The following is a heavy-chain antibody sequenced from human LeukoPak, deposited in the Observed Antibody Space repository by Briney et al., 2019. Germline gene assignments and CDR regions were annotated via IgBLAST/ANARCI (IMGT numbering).Heavy chain of an antibody. D-gene: IGHD3-10*01. V-gene: IGHV1-69*05. CDR2: IIPIFGTA. CDR1: GGTFSSYA. J-gene: IGHJ1*01. Sequence: ASVKVSCKASGGTFSSYAISWVRQAPGQGLEWMGGIIPIFGTANYAQKFQGRVTITTDESTSTAYMELSSLRSEDTAVYYCARDTGVRGELLVGDFQHWGQGTLVTVSS. CDR3: ARDTGVRGELLVGDFQH.